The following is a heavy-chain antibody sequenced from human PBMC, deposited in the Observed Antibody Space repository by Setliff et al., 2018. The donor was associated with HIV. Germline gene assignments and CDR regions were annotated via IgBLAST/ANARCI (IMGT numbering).Heavy chain of an antibody. CDR2: IYHSGST. J-gene: IGHJ4*02. Sequence: SETLSLTCTVSGGSISSSSYYWGWIRQAPGKGLEWIGEIYHSGSTNYNPSLKSRVTISEDTSKNQFSLKLSSVTAADTAVYYCARGPDYSSSPPFDYWGQGTLVTVSS. V-gene: IGHV4-39*07. CDR3: ARGPDYSSSPPFDY. CDR1: GGSISSSSYY. D-gene: IGHD6-6*01.